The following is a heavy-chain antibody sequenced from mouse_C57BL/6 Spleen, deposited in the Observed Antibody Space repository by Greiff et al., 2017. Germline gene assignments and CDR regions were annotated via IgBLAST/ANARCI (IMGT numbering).Heavy chain of an antibody. D-gene: IGHD1-1*01. CDR2: ISNGGGST. CDR3: ARLYYYGSSYYWYFDV. Sequence: EVQLVESGGGLVQPGGSLKLSCAASGFTFSDYYMYWVRQTPEKRLEWVAYISNGGGSTYYPDTVKGRFTISRDNAKNTLYLQMSRLKSEDTAMYYCARLYYYGSSYYWYFDVWGTGTTVTVSS. J-gene: IGHJ1*03. CDR1: GFTFSDYY. V-gene: IGHV5-12*01.